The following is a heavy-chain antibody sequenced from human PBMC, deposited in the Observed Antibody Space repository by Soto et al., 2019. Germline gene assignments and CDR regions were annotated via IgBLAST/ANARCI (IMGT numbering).Heavy chain of an antibody. CDR2: ISSSSSTI. V-gene: IGHV3-48*01. J-gene: IGHJ4*02. CDR3: ARFWAYCTNGVCSPTVTTSHFDY. D-gene: IGHD2-8*01. Sequence: GGSLRLSCAASGFTFSSYSMNWVRQAPGKGLEWVSYISSSSSTIYYADSVKGRFTISRDNAKNSLYLQMNSLRAEDTAVYYCARFWAYCTNGVCSPTVTTSHFDYWGQGTLVTVSS. CDR1: GFTFSSYS.